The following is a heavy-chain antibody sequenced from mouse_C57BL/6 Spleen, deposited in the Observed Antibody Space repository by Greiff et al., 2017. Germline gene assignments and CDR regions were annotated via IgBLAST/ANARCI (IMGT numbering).Heavy chain of an antibody. CDR2: IYPGDGDT. Sequence: QVQLKASGAELVKPGASVKISCKASGYAFSSYWMNWVKQRPGKGLEWIGQIYPGDGDTNYNGKFKGRATLTADKSSSTAYMQLSSLTSEDSAVYFCARLSRWYCDVWGTGTTVTVSS. CDR1: GYAFSSYW. J-gene: IGHJ1*03. CDR3: ARLSRWYCDV. V-gene: IGHV1-80*01.